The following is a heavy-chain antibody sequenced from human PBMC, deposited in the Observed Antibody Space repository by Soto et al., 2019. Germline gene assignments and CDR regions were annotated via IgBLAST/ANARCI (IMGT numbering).Heavy chain of an antibody. CDR1: GGSISSGGYS. D-gene: IGHD4-17*01. CDR2: IYHSGST. CDR3: ARALYYGGTPSGDYYFSYGMDV. J-gene: IGHJ6*02. Sequence: PSETLSLTCTVSGGSISSGGYSWSWIRPPPGKGLEWIGYIYHSGSTNYNPSLKSRVTISVDTSKNQFSLKLTSVTAADTAVYYCARALYYGGTPSGDYYFSYGMDVWGQGTTVTSP. V-gene: IGHV4-30-2*01.